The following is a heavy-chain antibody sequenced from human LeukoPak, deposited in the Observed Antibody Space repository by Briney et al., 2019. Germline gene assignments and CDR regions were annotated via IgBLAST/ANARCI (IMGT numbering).Heavy chain of an antibody. CDR3: AKRDGATEFDY. D-gene: IGHD1-26*01. J-gene: IGHJ4*02. Sequence: GGSLRLSCAASGFTFNNYGMHWVRQAPGKGLEWVAVIQPAGNDKYYADFVKGRFTFSRDNSKNTLYLQLNSLKVEDTAVYYCAKRDGATEFDYWGQGTLVTVSS. CDR2: IQPAGNDK. V-gene: IGHV3-30*02. CDR1: GFTFNNYG.